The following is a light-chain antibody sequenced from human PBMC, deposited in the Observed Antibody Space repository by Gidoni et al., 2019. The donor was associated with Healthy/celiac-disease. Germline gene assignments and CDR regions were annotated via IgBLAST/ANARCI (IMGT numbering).Light chain of an antibody. CDR3: SSYTSSSTLVV. CDR1: SRYVGGYNY. J-gene: IGLJ2*01. Sequence: SALTQPASVYGSPGPSITISCTGTSRYVGGYNYVSWYQQHPGKAPKLMLYEVSNRPSGVSNRFSGSKAGNTASLTISGLQAEDEADYYCSSYTSSSTLVVFGGGTKLTVL. V-gene: IGLV2-14*01. CDR2: EVS.